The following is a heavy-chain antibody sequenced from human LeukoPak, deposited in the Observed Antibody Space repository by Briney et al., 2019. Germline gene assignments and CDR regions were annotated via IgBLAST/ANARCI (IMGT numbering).Heavy chain of an antibody. CDR1: GGSISNYC. CDR3: ARLVLVRGVMD. CDR2: IYYSGST. D-gene: IGHD3-10*01. J-gene: IGHJ4*02. Sequence: KPSETLSLTCTVSGGSISNYCWSWIRQPPGMGLEWIGYIYYSGSTNYNPSLKGRVTISVDTSKNQFSLKLSSVTAADTAVYYCARLVLVRGVMDWGQGTLVTVSS. V-gene: IGHV4-59*08.